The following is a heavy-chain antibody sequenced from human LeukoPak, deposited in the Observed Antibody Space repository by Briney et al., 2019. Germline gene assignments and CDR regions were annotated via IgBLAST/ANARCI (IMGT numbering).Heavy chain of an antibody. D-gene: IGHD6-13*01. Sequence: GGSLRLSCAASGFTFSSYAMHWVRQAPGKGLEYVSAISSNGGSTYYANSVKGRFTISRDNSKNTLYLQMGSLRAEDMAVYYCARETGIAAAGGYYYYMDVWGKGTTVTISS. J-gene: IGHJ6*03. CDR2: ISSNGGST. V-gene: IGHV3-64*01. CDR1: GFTFSSYA. CDR3: ARETGIAAAGGYYYYMDV.